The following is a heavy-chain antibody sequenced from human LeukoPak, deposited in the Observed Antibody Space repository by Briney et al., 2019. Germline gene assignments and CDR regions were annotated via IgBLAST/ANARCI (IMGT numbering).Heavy chain of an antibody. J-gene: IGHJ5*02. CDR3: AKDRKGAKLELYYNWFDP. V-gene: IGHV3-23*01. Sequence: PGGSLRLSCAASGFTFSSYAMSWVRQAPGKGLELVSAISGSGGSTYYADSVKGRFTVSRDNSKNTLYLQMNSLRAEDTAVYYCAKDRKGAKLELYYNWFDPWGQGTLVTVSS. CDR2: ISGSGGST. CDR1: GFTFSSYA. D-gene: IGHD1-7*01.